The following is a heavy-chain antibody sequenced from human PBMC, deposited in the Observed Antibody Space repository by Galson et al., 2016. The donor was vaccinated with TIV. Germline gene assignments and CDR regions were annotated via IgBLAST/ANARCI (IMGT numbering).Heavy chain of an antibody. D-gene: IGHD2-15*01. CDR3: ARDRVVDATYYFYYYGMDV. CDR1: GISVNINY. Sequence: SLRLSCAASGISVNINYMTWVRQAPGKGLEWVSLISDGGKTYYSDSVKGRFTISRDNSKNTLYLQMNRQRVEDTAVYYCARDRVVDATYYFYYYGMDVWGHGTAVTVSS. CDR2: ISDGGKT. V-gene: IGHV3-66*02. J-gene: IGHJ6*02.